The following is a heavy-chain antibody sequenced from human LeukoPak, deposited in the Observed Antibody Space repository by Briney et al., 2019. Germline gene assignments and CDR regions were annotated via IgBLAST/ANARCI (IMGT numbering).Heavy chain of an antibody. CDR3: ARDSPYYYGSGSSNNWFDP. V-gene: IGHV1-18*01. J-gene: IGHJ5*02. D-gene: IGHD3-10*01. CDR2: ISAYNGNT. Sequence: GASVKVSCKASGYTFTSYGISWVRQAPGQGLEWMGWISAYNGNTNYAQKLQGRVTMTTDTSTSTAYMELRSLRSDDTAVYYCARDSPYYYGSGSSNNWFDPWGQGTLVTVSS. CDR1: GYTFTSYG.